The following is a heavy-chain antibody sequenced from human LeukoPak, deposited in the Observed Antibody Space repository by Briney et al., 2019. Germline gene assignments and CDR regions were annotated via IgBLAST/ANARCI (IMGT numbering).Heavy chain of an antibody. CDR3: ARELLVVVPAAEGRALNYYYYGMDV. D-gene: IGHD2-2*01. CDR2: INHSGST. CDR1: GGSFSGYY. J-gene: IGHJ6*02. Sequence: PSETLSLTCAVYGGSFSGYYWSWIRQPPGKGLEWIGEINHSGSTNYNPSLKSRVTISVDTSKNQLSLKLSSVTAADTAVYYCARELLVVVPAAEGRALNYYYYGMDVWGQGTTVTVSS. V-gene: IGHV4-34*01.